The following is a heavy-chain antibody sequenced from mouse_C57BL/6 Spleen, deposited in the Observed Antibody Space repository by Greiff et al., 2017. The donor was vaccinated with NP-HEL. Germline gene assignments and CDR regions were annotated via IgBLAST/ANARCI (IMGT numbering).Heavy chain of an antibody. CDR2: IYPGDGDT. Sequence: VQLQQSGPELVKPGASVKISCKASGYAFSSSWMNWVKQRPGKGLEWIGRIYPGDGDTNYNGKFKGKATLTADKSSSTAYMQLSSLTSEDSAVYFCARNQGYFDVWGTGTTVTVSS. V-gene: IGHV1-82*01. CDR1: GYAFSSSW. J-gene: IGHJ1*03. CDR3: ARNQGYFDV.